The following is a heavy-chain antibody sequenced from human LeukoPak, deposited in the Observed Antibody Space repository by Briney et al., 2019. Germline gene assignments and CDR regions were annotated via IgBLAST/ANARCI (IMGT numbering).Heavy chain of an antibody. CDR1: GGSVSSGSYY. CDR3: AREAAVAGYFDY. V-gene: IGHV4-61*01. CDR2: IYYSGSI. J-gene: IGHJ4*02. Sequence: SETLSLTCTVSGGSVSSGSYYWSWIRQPPGKGLEWIGYIYYSGSINYNPSLKSRVTISVDTSKNQFSPKLSSVTAADTAVYYCAREAAVAGYFDYWGQGTLVTVSS. D-gene: IGHD6-13*01.